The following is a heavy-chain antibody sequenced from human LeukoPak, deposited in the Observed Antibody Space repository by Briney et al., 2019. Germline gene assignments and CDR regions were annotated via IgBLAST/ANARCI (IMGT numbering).Heavy chain of an antibody. CDR2: LFHSGTR. D-gene: IGHD6-13*01. Sequence: SETLSLTCTVSGGSISSYYWSWIRQPPGKGLEWIGYLFHSGTRRYNPSLKSRVTISADTTKNQIFLTLNSTTAADTAVYYCARRRGWKQQLVYFDYWGQGTLATVSS. CDR3: ARRRGWKQQLVYFDY. CDR1: GGSISSYY. J-gene: IGHJ4*02. V-gene: IGHV4-59*08.